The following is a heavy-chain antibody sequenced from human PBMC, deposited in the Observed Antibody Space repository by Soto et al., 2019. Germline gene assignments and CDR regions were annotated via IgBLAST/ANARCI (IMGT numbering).Heavy chain of an antibody. Sequence: ASVNVSCKASGYTFTSYAMHWVRQAPGQGLEWMGWINACKGNTNYSQKFQGRVTITRDRSARTASMELSRLSSDGTAVYYCARVFGVVNLDYHYCMDVWGQGTTVTVSS. CDR1: GYTFTSYA. CDR3: ARVFGVVNLDYHYCMDV. CDR2: INACKGNT. V-gene: IGHV1-3*01. D-gene: IGHD3-3*01. J-gene: IGHJ6*02.